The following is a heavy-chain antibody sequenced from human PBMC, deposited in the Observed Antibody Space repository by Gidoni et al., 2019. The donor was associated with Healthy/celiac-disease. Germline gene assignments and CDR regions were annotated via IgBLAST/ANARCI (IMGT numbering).Heavy chain of an antibody. V-gene: IGHV3-48*03. CDR1: GFTFSSYE. Sequence: EVQLVESGGGLVQPGGSLRLSCAASGFTFSSYEMNWVRQAPGKGLEWVSYISISGSTIYYADSVKGRFTISRDNAKTSLYLQMNSLRAEDTAVYYCAREKRAAFDIWGQGTMVTVSS. J-gene: IGHJ3*02. CDR3: AREKRAAFDI. CDR2: ISISGSTI.